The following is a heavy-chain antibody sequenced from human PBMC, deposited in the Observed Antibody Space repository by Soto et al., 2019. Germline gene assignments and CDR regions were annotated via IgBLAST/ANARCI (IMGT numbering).Heavy chain of an antibody. CDR2: ISGSGGST. CDR3: AKGPCDSSGYPFDY. J-gene: IGHJ4*02. CDR1: GFTFSSYA. Sequence: PGGSLRLSCAASGFTFSSYAMSWVRQAPGKGLEWVSAISGSGGSTYYADSVKGRFTISRDNSKNTLYMQMNSLRAEDTAVYYCAKGPCDSSGYPFDYWGQGTLVTVSS. D-gene: IGHD3-22*01. V-gene: IGHV3-23*01.